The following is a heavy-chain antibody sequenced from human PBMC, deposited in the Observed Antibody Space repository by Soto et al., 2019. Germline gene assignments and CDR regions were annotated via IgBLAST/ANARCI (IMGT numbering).Heavy chain of an antibody. CDR1: GFSLSTSGVG. CDR3: ALRRNYGDYVDY. V-gene: IGHV2-5*02. J-gene: IGHJ4*02. CDR2: IYWDDDK. D-gene: IGHD4-17*01. Sequence: QITLKESGPTLVKPTQTLTLTCTFSGFSLSTSGVGVGWIRQPPGKALEWLALIYWDDDKRYSPSLKSRLTITKDTSKNQVVLTMTNMDPVDTATYCCALRRNYGDYVDYWGQGTLVTVSS.